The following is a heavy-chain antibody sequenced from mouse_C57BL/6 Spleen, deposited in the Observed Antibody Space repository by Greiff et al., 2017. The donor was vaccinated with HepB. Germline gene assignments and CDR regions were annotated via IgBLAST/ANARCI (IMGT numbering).Heavy chain of an antibody. V-gene: IGHV1-54*01. CDR2: INPGSGGT. CDR3: ARGLGQGYFDY. Sequence: QVHVKQSGAELVRPGTSVKVSCKASGYAFTNYLIEWVKQRPGQGLEWIGVINPGSGGTNYNEKFKGKATLTSDKSSSTAYMQLSSLTSEDSAVYFCARGLGQGYFDYWGQGTTLTVSS. J-gene: IGHJ2*01. D-gene: IGHD3-3*01. CDR1: GYAFTNYL.